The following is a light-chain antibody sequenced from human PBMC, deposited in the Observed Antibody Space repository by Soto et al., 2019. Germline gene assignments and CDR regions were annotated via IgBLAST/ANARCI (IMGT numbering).Light chain of an antibody. CDR3: CSYAGSSSAYV. CDR2: EVS. V-gene: IGLV2-23*02. CDR1: SSDVGSYNV. J-gene: IGLJ1*01. Sequence: QSALTQPASVSGSPGQSITISCTGTSSDVGSYNVVSWYQQHPGKAPKLLIYEVSKRSSGVSDRFSGSKSGNTASLTISGLQAEDEADYHCCSYAGSSSAYVFGTGTKLTVL.